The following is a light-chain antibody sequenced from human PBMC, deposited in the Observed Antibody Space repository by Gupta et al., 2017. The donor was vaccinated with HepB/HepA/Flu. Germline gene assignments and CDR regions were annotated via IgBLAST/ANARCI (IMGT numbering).Light chain of an antibody. J-gene: IGKJ1*01. CDR1: ESVTNW. CDR3: QVYNSYSRA. Sequence: DIQMTQSPSTLSASVGDRVTITCRASESVTNWLAWYQQKPGKVPDLLIYKTSTLKSGVPSRFSGSGAGTEFTLTISSLQPDDFATYYCQVYNSYSRAFGQGTKVEIK. CDR2: KTS. V-gene: IGKV1-5*03.